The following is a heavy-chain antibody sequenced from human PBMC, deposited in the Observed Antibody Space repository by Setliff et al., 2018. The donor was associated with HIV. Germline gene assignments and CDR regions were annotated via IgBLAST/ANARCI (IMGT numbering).Heavy chain of an antibody. CDR1: GFTFSRYG. J-gene: IGHJ3*02. CDR3: ARLASGGWPLEVFDI. Sequence: GGSLRLSCAASGFTFSRYGMHWVRQAPGKGLEWVAFISYDGSKKYDADFVKGRITMTTDASTSTVDMELRSLTSDDTAVYYCARLASGGWPLEVFDIWGQGTMVTVSS. D-gene: IGHD2-15*01. CDR2: ISYDGSKK. V-gene: IGHV3-30*04.